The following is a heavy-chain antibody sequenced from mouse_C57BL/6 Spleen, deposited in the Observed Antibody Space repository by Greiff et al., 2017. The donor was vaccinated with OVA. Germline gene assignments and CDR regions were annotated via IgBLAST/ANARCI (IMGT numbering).Heavy chain of an antibody. D-gene: IGHD2-4*01. Sequence: VQGVESGAELVRPGASVTLSCKASGYTFTDYEMHWVKQTPVHGLEWIGAIDPETGGTAYNQKFKGKAILTADKSSSTAYMELRSLTSEDSAVYYCTRRIREYFDYWGQGTTLTVSS. J-gene: IGHJ2*01. CDR2: IDPETGGT. CDR3: TRRIREYFDY. V-gene: IGHV1-15*01. CDR1: GYTFTDYE.